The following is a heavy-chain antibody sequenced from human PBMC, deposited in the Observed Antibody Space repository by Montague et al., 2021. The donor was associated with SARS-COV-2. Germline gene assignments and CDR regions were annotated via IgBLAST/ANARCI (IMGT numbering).Heavy chain of an antibody. CDR2: IYYSGST. Sequence: SETLSLTCTVSGGSISSSSYYWGWIRQPPGKGLEWIGSIYYSGSTYYNPSLKSRVTISVDTPKNQFSLKLSSSTAADTAVYYCARVPYWLLFVPRYYGMDVWGQGTLVTVSS. V-gene: IGHV4-39*01. CDR3: ARVPYWLLFVPRYYGMDV. J-gene: IGHJ6*02. D-gene: IGHD2-2*01. CDR1: GGSISSSSYY.